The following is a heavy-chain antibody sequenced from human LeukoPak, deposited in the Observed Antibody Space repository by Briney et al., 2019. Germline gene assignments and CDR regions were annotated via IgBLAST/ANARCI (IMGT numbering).Heavy chain of an antibody. CDR1: GGSISTYY. CDR2: IYNSWST. CDR3: ASHEYTGSFWFDP. D-gene: IGHD6-6*01. Sequence: SDTLSLTCTVPGGSISTYYWSWIRQPPGKGLESIGHIYNSWSTNYNPSLKSRLTISQDTTKNQFSLEVSSVTAADTAVYYCASHEYTGSFWFDPWGQGTLVTVSS. J-gene: IGHJ5*02. V-gene: IGHV4-59*08.